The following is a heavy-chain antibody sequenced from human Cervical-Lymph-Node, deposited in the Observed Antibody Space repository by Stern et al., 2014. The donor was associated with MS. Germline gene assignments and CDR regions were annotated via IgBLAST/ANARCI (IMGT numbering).Heavy chain of an antibody. CDR3: AKDGRQWPVPLYFDY. V-gene: IGHV3-23*04. Sequence: EVQLVESGGGLVQPGGSLRLSCVASGFTFRDYAMTWVRHAPGQGLEWVASIGASGGNTYYADSVKGRFTISRDNSENTLYLQISSLRAEDTAVYYCAKDGRQWPVPLYFDYWGQGTLVTVSS. J-gene: IGHJ4*02. D-gene: IGHD6-19*01. CDR1: GFTFRDYA. CDR2: IGASGGNT.